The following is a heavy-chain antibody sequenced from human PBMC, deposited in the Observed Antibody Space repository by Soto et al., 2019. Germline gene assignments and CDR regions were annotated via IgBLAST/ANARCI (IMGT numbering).Heavy chain of an antibody. Sequence: EVQLVESGGGLVQPGGSLRLSCAASGFTFSTYDMHWVRQATGKGLEWVSAIGTGGDTYYPASVKGRFTISRENAKNSLYLQMDSLRVGDTAVYYCARDRQNWSFDLWGRGTLVTVSS. V-gene: IGHV3-13*01. CDR1: GFTFSTYD. CDR2: IGTGGDT. J-gene: IGHJ2*01. CDR3: ARDRQNWSFDL.